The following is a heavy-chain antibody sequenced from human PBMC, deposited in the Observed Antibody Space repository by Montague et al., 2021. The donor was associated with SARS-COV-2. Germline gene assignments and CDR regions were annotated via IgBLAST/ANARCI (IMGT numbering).Heavy chain of an antibody. CDR2: VSASGST. J-gene: IGHJ4*02. CDR1: GDSISYFY. V-gene: IGHV4-4*07. CDR3: ARDVVAAPGTFDY. Sequence: SETLSLTCTVSGDSISYFYWSWIRQPAGKGLELIGSVSASGSTNYNPSXNVRVTMSVDTSTKQFSLRLSPVTAAATAVYYCARDVVAAPGTFDYWGQGTLVTVSS. D-gene: IGHD6-13*01.